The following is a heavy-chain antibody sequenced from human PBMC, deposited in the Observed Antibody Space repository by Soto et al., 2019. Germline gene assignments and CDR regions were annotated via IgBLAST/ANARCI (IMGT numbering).Heavy chain of an antibody. D-gene: IGHD1-20*01. CDR3: ARIPTGITGTSYYYYGMDV. Sequence: SGPTLVNPTETLTLTCTVSGFSLSNARMGVSWIRQPPGKALEWLAHIFSNDEKSYSTSLKSRLTISKDTSKSQVVLTMTNMDPVDTATYYCARIPTGITGTSYYYYGMDVWGQGTTVTVSS. J-gene: IGHJ6*02. CDR1: GFSLSNARMG. V-gene: IGHV2-26*01. CDR2: IFSNDEK.